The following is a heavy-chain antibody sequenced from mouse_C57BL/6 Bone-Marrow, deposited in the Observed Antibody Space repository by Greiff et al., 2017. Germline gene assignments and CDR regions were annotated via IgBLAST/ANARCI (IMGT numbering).Heavy chain of an antibody. V-gene: IGHV5-6*01. CDR1: GFTFSSYG. D-gene: IGHD2-4*01. CDR3: ASPRDDYDYAAWFAY. J-gene: IGHJ3*01. CDR2: ISSGGSYT. Sequence: EVKLMESGGDLVKPGGSLKLSCAASGFTFSSYGMSWVRQTPDKRLEWVATISSGGSYTYYPDSVKGRFTISRDNAKNTLYLQMSSLKSEDTAMYYCASPRDDYDYAAWFAYWGQGTLVTVSA.